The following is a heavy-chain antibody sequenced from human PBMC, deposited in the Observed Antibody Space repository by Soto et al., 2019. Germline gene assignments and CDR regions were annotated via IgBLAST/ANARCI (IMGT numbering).Heavy chain of an antibody. CDR3: ARASCSSTSCYGGY. Sequence: QVQLAQSGAEVKKPGASVKVSCKASGYTFTSYGISWVRQAPGQGLEWMGWISANNGNTNYAQKFQGRVTMTTDTSTSTAYMELRSLRSDDTAVYYCARASCSSTSCYGGYWGQGTLVTVSS. CDR2: ISANNGNT. D-gene: IGHD2-2*01. V-gene: IGHV1-18*01. J-gene: IGHJ4*02. CDR1: GYTFTSYG.